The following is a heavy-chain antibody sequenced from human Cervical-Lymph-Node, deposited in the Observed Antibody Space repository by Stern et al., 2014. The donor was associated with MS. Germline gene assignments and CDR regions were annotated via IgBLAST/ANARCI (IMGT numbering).Heavy chain of an antibody. J-gene: IGHJ4*02. D-gene: IGHD2/OR15-2a*01. Sequence: VQLEESGAEVKKPWSSVKVSCKASGGSFSHYAISWVRQAPGQGLEWMGGIIPILGTATYAQKFQGRVTITADESTNTAYMELRTLRSEDTATFYCARDAPYCNGVTGHHVLAFWGQGTLVTVSS. CDR3: ARDAPYCNGVTGHHVLAF. V-gene: IGHV1-69*01. CDR2: IIPILGTA. CDR1: GGSFSHYA.